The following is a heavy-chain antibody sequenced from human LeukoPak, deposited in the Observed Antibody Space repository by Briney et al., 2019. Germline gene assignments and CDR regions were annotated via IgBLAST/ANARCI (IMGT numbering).Heavy chain of an antibody. D-gene: IGHD2-2*01. V-gene: IGHV4-39*01. J-gene: IGHJ4*02. Sequence: SETLSLTCTVSGGSISSGDYYWSWIRQPPGKGLEWIGSIYYSGSTYYNPSLKSRVTISVDTSKNQFSLKLSSVTAADTAVYYCARRDHYEYQLDYWGQGTLVTVSS. CDR2: IYYSGST. CDR1: GGSISSGDYY. CDR3: ARRDHYEYQLDY.